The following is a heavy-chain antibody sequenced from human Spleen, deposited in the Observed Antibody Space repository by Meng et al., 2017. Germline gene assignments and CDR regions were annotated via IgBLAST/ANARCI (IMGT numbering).Heavy chain of an antibody. CDR2: INPNSGDT. CDR3: ATYTSKTWFDP. CDR1: GYNFPDYY. Sequence: QVQLVQSGAEVKKPGASVKVSCKPSGYNFPDYYIHWVRQAPGQGLEWMGRINPNSGDTNYAQKFQGRVTMTRDTSISTAYMELSRLRSDDTAVYYCATYTSKTWFDPWGQGTLVTVSS. J-gene: IGHJ5*02. V-gene: IGHV1-2*06.